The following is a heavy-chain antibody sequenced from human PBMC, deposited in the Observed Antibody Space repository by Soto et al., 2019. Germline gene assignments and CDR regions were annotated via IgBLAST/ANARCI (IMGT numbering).Heavy chain of an antibody. D-gene: IGHD6-13*01. CDR1: GFTFDDYA. V-gene: IGHV3-9*01. J-gene: IGHJ4*02. Sequence: PGGSLRLSCAASGFTFDDYAMHWVRQAPGKGLEWVSGISWNSGSIGYADSVKGRFTISRDNAKNSLYLQMNSLRAEDTALYYCAKDIGRGSWYVAYYFDYWGQGTLVTVSS. CDR2: ISWNSGSI. CDR3: AKDIGRGSWYVAYYFDY.